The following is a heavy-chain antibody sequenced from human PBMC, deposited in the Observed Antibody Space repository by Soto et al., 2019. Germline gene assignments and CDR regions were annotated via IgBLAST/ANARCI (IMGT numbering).Heavy chain of an antibody. CDR3: ASGGASFYDMVV. Sequence: GGSLRLSCAASGFTFSSYGMHWVRQGPGKGLEGVAVISYDVSNKYYADSVKGRLTISRDNSKNTLYLQMNSLRAEDTAVYYGASGGASFYDMVVWDQGTTVTVSS. D-gene: IGHD1-26*01. V-gene: IGHV3-30*03. CDR2: ISYDVSNK. J-gene: IGHJ6*02. CDR1: GFTFSSYG.